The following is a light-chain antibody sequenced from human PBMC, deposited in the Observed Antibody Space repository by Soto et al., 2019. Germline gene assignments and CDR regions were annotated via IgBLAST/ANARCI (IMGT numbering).Light chain of an antibody. Sequence: EIVLTQSPGTLSLSPGERATLSCRASQSVTSTSLAWYQQKPGQAPRLLMYGVSSRATGTPDRISGGGSGTDFNLTISRLEPEDFAVYYCQHYVTSSITFGQGTRLEIK. CDR3: QHYVTSSIT. J-gene: IGKJ5*01. CDR2: GVS. CDR1: QSVTSTS. V-gene: IGKV3-20*01.